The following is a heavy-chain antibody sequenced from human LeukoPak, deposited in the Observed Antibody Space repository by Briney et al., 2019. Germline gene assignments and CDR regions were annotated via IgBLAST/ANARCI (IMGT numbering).Heavy chain of an antibody. V-gene: IGHV1-46*01. J-gene: IGHJ3*02. CDR3: ARDLRITMVRGDTIDAFDI. CDR2: INPSGGST. CDR1: GYTFTSYY. Sequence: GASVKVSCKASGYTFTSYYMHWVRQAPGQGLEWMGIINPSGGSTSYAQKFQGRVTMTRDMSTSTVYMELSSLRSEDTAVYYCARDLRITMVRGDTIDAFDIWGQGTMVTVSS. D-gene: IGHD3-10*01.